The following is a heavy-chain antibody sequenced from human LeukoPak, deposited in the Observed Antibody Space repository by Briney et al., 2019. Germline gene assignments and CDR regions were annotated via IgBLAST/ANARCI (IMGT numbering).Heavy chain of an antibody. CDR1: GYTFTGYY. J-gene: IGHJ4*02. CDR3: ARDPFYGGNPVDY. V-gene: IGHV1-18*04. Sequence: GASVKVSCKASGYTFTGYYMHWVRQAPGQGLEWMGWISAYNGNTNYAQKLQGRVAMTTDTSTSTAYMELRSLRSDDTAVYYCARDPFYGGNPVDYWGQGTLVTVSS. CDR2: ISAYNGNT. D-gene: IGHD4-23*01.